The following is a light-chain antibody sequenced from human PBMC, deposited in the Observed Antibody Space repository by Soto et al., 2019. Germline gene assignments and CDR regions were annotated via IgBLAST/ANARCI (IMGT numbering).Light chain of an antibody. V-gene: IGLV2-14*03. CDR1: SSDVGGYNF. J-gene: IGLJ3*02. CDR3: TSYTTSGAVV. Sequence: QSALTQPASVSGSPGQSITISCTGTSSDVGGYNFVSWYQQHPGNAPKLIIYDVTSRPSGVSNRFSGSKSGNAASLTISALQAEDEALYYCTSYTTSGAVVFGGGTKLTVL. CDR2: DVT.